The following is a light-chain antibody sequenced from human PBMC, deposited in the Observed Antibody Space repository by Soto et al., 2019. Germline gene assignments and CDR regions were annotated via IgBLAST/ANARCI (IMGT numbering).Light chain of an antibody. Sequence: DIVLTQSPGSLSLSPGERVTLSCRASQSVSNRYLAWYQHRPGQAPRLLIRGTSSRASVVPDRFSASGAGTDFILTISRVEPEDFAIYYCQQYGSSITFGGGTKVEIK. V-gene: IGKV3-20*01. CDR2: GTS. J-gene: IGKJ4*01. CDR1: QSVSNRY. CDR3: QQYGSSIT.